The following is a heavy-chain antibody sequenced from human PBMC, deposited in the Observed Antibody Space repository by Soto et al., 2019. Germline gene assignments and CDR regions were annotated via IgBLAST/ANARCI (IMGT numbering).Heavy chain of an antibody. D-gene: IGHD3-22*01. CDR3: ARDRSRLAMIVVVPYDP. Sequence: QVQLVQSGAEVKKPGASVKVSCKASGYTFTSYGISWVRQAPGQGLEWMGWISAYNGNTNYAQKLQGRVTLTTDTSTRTAYMELRSLRSDDTAVYYCARDRSRLAMIVVVPYDPWGQGTLVTVSS. V-gene: IGHV1-18*01. CDR1: GYTFTSYG. J-gene: IGHJ5*02. CDR2: ISAYNGNT.